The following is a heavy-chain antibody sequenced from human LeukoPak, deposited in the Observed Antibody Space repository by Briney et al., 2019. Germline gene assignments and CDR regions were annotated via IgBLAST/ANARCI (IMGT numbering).Heavy chain of an antibody. J-gene: IGHJ5*02. CDR1: GGSINSGDYY. CDR3: ARGGYYLTNGWFGP. Sequence: SQTLSLTCTVSGGSINSGDYYWSWIRQPPGKGLEWIGYIYYSGSTYYNPSLKSRVTISLDTSRNQFSLKLNSVTAADTAVYYCARGGYYLTNGWFGPWGQGTLVTASS. V-gene: IGHV4-30-4*01. CDR2: IYYSGST. D-gene: IGHD3-22*01.